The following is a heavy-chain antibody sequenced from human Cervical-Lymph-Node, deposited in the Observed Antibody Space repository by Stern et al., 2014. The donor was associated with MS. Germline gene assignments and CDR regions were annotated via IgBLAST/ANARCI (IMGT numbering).Heavy chain of an antibody. CDR2: LYWDDDK. CDR3: AHVTYNYGSGSNPLDY. Sequence: QVTLRESGPTLVKPTQTLTLTCTFSGFSLSTRRMGVGWIRQPPGKALEWLAVLYWDDDKRYSPSLKSRLTITKDTSKNQVVLTMTNMDPVDTATYYCAHVTYNYGSGSNPLDYWGQGTLVTVSS. V-gene: IGHV2-5*02. J-gene: IGHJ4*02. D-gene: IGHD3-10*01. CDR1: GFSLSTRRMG.